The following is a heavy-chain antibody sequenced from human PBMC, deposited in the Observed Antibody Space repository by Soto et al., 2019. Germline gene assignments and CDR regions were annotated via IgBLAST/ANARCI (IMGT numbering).Heavy chain of an antibody. D-gene: IGHD3-16*01. Sequence: QVQLVESGGGVVQPGRSLRLSCAASGFTFSSYAMHWVRQAPGKGLEWVAVISYDGSNKYYADSVKGRFTISRDNSKNTLYLQMNSMRAEDTAVYYCARDRHFWGHYYYGMDVWGQGTTVTVSS. CDR2: ISYDGSNK. CDR1: GFTFSSYA. CDR3: ARDRHFWGHYYYGMDV. V-gene: IGHV3-30-3*01. J-gene: IGHJ6*02.